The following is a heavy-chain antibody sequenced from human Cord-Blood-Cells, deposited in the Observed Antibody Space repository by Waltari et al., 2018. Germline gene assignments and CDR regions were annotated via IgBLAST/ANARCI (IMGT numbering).Heavy chain of an antibody. CDR2: ISDDGSNK. Sequence: QVQLVESGVGVVQPGRTLRVSCADSGFTLSSYPLHWVRQAPGKGLEWVAVISDDGSNKYYADAVKGRFTISRDNSKNTLYLQMNSLRAEDTAVYYCARETHIAATDYWGQGTLVTVSS. V-gene: IGHV3-30-3*01. D-gene: IGHD6-6*01. CDR1: GFTLSSYP. J-gene: IGHJ4*02. CDR3: ARETHIAATDY.